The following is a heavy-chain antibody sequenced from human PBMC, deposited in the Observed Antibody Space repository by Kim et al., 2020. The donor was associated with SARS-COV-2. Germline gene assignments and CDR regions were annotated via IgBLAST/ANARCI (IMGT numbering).Heavy chain of an antibody. CDR2: ISQDGNEK. Sequence: GGSLRLSCAASGFTFIDVWMTWVRQAPGKGLEWLATISQDGNEKYYVDSVKGRFTISRDNAKNSQYLQMTRLRVDDTAVYYCVKSPFDYWCQGILVTVS. V-gene: IGHV3-7*01. J-gene: IGHJ4*02. CDR3: VKSPFDY. CDR1: GFTFIDVW.